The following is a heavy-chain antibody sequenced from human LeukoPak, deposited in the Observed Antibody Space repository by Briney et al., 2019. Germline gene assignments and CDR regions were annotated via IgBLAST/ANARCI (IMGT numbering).Heavy chain of an antibody. D-gene: IGHD5-24*01. J-gene: IGHJ4*02. Sequence: GGSLRLSCAASGFTFSSYAMHWVRQAPGKGLEWVAVISYDGSNKYYADSVKGRFTISRDNSKNTLYLQMNSLRAEDTAVYYCARDSGEGYNDYWGQGTLVTVSS. V-gene: IGHV3-30-3*01. CDR3: ARDSGEGYNDY. CDR2: ISYDGSNK. CDR1: GFTFSSYA.